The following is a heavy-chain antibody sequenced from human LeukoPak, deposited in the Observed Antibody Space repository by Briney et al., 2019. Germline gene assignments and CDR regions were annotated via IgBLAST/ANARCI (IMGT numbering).Heavy chain of an antibody. CDR3: ARGGYYYLDV. CDR2: IFHSGTT. Sequence: SETLSLTCTMSGGSISPYYWSWIRQPPGKGLEWIAYIFHSGTTKYNPSLKSRVAISLDKPKSQFSLKLHSVTAADTAVYYCARGGYYYLDVWGGGTTVTVSS. V-gene: IGHV4-59*01. CDR1: GGSISPYY. J-gene: IGHJ6*03.